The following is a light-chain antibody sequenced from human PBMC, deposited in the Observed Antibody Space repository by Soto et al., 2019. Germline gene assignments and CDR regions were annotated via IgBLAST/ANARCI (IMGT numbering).Light chain of an antibody. Sequence: EIVMTQSPATLSVSPGERATLSCRASQSVSSNLAWYQQKPGQAPRLLIYGASTRATGIPARFSGSGSGTEFTPTISSLQSEDFAVYYCQQYNNWPPWTFRQGTKVEIK. J-gene: IGKJ1*01. V-gene: IGKV3-15*01. CDR1: QSVSSN. CDR2: GAS. CDR3: QQYNNWPPWT.